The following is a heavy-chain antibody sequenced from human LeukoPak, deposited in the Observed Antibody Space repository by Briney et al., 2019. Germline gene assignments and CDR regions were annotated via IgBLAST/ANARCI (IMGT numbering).Heavy chain of an antibody. CDR1: GFTFSSYE. CDR3: ARTPYDYGDYGWFDP. J-gene: IGHJ5*02. V-gene: IGHV3-49*04. CDR2: IRSKAYGGTT. Sequence: GGSLTLSCATSGFTFSSYEMNWVRQAPGKGLEWVGFIRSKAYGGTTEYAASVKGRFTISRDDSKSIAYLQMNSLKTEDTAVYYCARTPYDYGDYGWFDPWGQGTLVTVSS. D-gene: IGHD4-17*01.